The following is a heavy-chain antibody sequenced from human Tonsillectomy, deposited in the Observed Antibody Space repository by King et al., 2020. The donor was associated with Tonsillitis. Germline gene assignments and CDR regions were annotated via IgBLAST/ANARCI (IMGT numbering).Heavy chain of an antibody. D-gene: IGHD2-2*01. J-gene: IGHJ6*02. CDR3: ARGPAFPFYYYYYGMDV. CDR2: ISYDGSNK. V-gene: IGHV3-30-3*01. Sequence: VQLVESGGGVVKPGRSLRLSCAASGFTFSSYVMHWVRQAPGKGLEWVAVISYDGSNKYYADSVKGRFTISRDNSKNTLYLQMNSLKVKDTAVYYCARGPAFPFYYYYYGMDVWGQGTTVTVSS. CDR1: GFTFSSYV.